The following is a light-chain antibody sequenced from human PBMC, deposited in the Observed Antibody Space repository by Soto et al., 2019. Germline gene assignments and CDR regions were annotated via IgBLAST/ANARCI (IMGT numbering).Light chain of an antibody. V-gene: IGKV1-39*01. Sequence: DIQMTRSPSSLSASVGDRVTVTCRASQSIGTYLNWYQHKVGKAPKLLIYGASTLYSGVPSRFSGSGSGTDFTLTISSLQPEDSATYFCQESYSIPITFGQGTRLEMK. J-gene: IGKJ5*01. CDR3: QESYSIPIT. CDR1: QSIGTY. CDR2: GAS.